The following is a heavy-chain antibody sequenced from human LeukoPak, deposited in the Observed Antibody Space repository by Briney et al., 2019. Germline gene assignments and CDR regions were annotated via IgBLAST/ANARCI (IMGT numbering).Heavy chain of an antibody. Sequence: GGSQRLSCAASGFTFTSYWIHWVRQAPGKGLVWVSRIKGDEGSTNYADSVKGRFTISRDNAKNTVYLHMNSLRVEDAAVYYCARGIKNYYGVDVWGQGTTVTVSS. J-gene: IGHJ6*02. D-gene: IGHD2-15*01. CDR1: GFTFTSYW. CDR3: ARGIKNYYGVDV. V-gene: IGHV3-74*01. CDR2: IKGDEGST.